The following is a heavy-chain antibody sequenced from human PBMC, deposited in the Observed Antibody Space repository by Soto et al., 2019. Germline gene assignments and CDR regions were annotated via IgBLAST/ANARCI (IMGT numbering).Heavy chain of an antibody. D-gene: IGHD3-10*01. V-gene: IGHV4-31*03. CDR1: GVSISSGHYY. CDR3: ARGASMVRGVIDY. J-gene: IGHJ4*02. CDR2: ISYSGNT. Sequence: QVQLQESGPGLVKPSQTLSLTCTVSGVSISSGHYYWSWIRQHPGKGLELIGYISYSGNTNYNPSLKSRVTISVDTSTNQFSLNLSSVTAADTAVNYCARGASMVRGVIDYWGQGTLVTVSS.